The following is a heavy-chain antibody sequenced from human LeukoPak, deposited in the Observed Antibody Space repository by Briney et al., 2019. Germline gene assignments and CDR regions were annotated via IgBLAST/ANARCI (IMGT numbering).Heavy chain of an antibody. D-gene: IGHD3-10*01. CDR1: GYTLTELS. J-gene: IGHJ5*02. Sequence: ASVKVSCKVSGYTLTELSMHWVRQAPGKGLEWMGGFDPEDGETIYAQKFQGRVTMTEGTSTDTAYMELSSLRSEDTAVYYCATDRRYYGSGSSWGQGTLVTVSS. CDR2: FDPEDGET. CDR3: ATDRRYYGSGSS. V-gene: IGHV1-24*01.